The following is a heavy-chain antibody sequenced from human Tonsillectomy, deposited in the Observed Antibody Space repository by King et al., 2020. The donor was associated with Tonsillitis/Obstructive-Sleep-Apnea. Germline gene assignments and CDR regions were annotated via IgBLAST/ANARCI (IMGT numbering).Heavy chain of an antibody. V-gene: IGHV3-53*01. J-gene: IGHJ4*02. Sequence: VQLVESGGGLIQPGGSLRLSCAASGFTVSSNYMSWVRQAPGKGLEWVSVIYSGCSTYYADSVKGRFTISRDNSKNTLYLQMNSLRAEDTAVYYCARGSAPNGYDWFYFDYWGQGTLVTVSS. CDR3: ARGSAPNGYDWFYFDY. CDR1: GFTVSSNY. D-gene: IGHD5-12*01. CDR2: IYSGCST.